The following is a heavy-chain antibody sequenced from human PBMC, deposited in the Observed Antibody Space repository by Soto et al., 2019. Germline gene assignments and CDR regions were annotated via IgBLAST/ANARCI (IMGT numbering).Heavy chain of an antibody. D-gene: IGHD5-12*01. CDR2: IIPTLHIA. Sequence: QVQLVQSGAEVKKPGSSVKVSCKASGGSFSSYTFSWVRQAPGQGLEWMGRIIPTLHIATNAQKCQGRVTITADESTSTDYRELGSLRSDDTAVYYCATHTGMATVLDYWGQGPLVTVSS. J-gene: IGHJ4*02. CDR3: ATHTGMATVLDY. CDR1: GGSFSSYT. V-gene: IGHV1-69*02.